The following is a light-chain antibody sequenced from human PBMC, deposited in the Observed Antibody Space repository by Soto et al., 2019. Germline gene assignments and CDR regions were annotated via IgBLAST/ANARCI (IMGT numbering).Light chain of an antibody. Sequence: DIHMTQSPSTLSASVLDIVTTTARASQSISSWLAWYQQKPGKAPKLLIYDASSLESGVPSRFSGSGSGTEFTLTISSLQPDDFATYYCQQYNSYSGTFGQGTKVDIK. CDR2: DAS. CDR1: QSISSW. V-gene: IGKV1-5*01. J-gene: IGKJ1*01. CDR3: QQYNSYSGT.